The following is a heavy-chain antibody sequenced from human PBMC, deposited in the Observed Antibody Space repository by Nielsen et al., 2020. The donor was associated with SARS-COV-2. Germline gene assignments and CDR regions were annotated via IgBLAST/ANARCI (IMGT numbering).Heavy chain of an antibody. D-gene: IGHD1-14*01. CDR1: GGSISSGGYY. V-gene: IGHV4-31*03. CDR3: AREGFGGGTTDY. Sequence: SETLSLTCTVSGGSISSGGYYWTWIRQHPGKGLECIGYIYYSGSTYYNPSLKSRVTISVDTSKNQFSLKLSSVTAADTAVYYCAREGFGGGTTDYWGQGTLVTVSS. J-gene: IGHJ4*02. CDR2: IYYSGST.